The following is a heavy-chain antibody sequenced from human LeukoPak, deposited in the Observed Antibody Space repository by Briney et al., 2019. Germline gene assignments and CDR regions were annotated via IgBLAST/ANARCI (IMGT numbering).Heavy chain of an antibody. CDR1: QFTFSTYG. Sequence: GGSLRLSCVASQFTFSTYGMCWVRQAPGKGLEWVSSISSSSSYIYYADSVKGRFTISRDNAKNSLYLQMNSLRAEDTAVYYCARVSDTYYDFWSGYYPFDYWGQGTLVTVSS. J-gene: IGHJ4*02. CDR2: ISSSSSYI. CDR3: ARVSDTYYDFWSGYYPFDY. V-gene: IGHV3-21*01. D-gene: IGHD3-3*01.